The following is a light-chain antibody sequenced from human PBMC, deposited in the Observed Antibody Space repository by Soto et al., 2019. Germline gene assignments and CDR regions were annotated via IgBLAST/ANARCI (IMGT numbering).Light chain of an antibody. CDR3: QQYNNWPFS. J-gene: IGKJ5*01. CDR1: QGVTTN. CDR2: DVS. V-gene: IGKV3-15*01. Sequence: EILMTQSPASLSVSPWERVTLSWRAGQGVTTNFAWYQQKSGQSPRLLIYDVSTRATGVPARFSGTGSETDFTLTISGLQSEDSAVYFCQQYNNWPFSFGQGTRLEIK.